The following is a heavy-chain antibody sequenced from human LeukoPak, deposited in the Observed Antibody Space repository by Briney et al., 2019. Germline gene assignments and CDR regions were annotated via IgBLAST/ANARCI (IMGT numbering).Heavy chain of an antibody. CDR1: GASVRSHY. V-gene: IGHV4-59*02. Sequence: SETLSLTCTVSGASVRSHYWSWIRQTPGKGLEWLGYGFYIGRTNYNPSLGSRVAISLDTSKNQFSLRLTGVTAADTAVYYCARRDGDNYDFDYWGQGILVTVSS. CDR3: ARRDGDNYDFDY. CDR2: GFYIGRT. D-gene: IGHD5-24*01. J-gene: IGHJ4*02.